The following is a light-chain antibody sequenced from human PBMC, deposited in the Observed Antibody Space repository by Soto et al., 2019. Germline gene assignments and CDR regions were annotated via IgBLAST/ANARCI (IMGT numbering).Light chain of an antibody. V-gene: IGKV3D-20*02. CDR1: QSVSSSY. CDR3: HQRGNGPPWT. J-gene: IGKJ1*01. Sequence: SVFILSPSTLSLSPGERATPSCRASQSVSSSYLAWYQQKPGQAPRLLIYGASSRAAGIPDRFSGSGSTTDFTLTISSLEPEDFAVYYCHQRGNGPPWTFGQGTKVDIK. CDR2: GAS.